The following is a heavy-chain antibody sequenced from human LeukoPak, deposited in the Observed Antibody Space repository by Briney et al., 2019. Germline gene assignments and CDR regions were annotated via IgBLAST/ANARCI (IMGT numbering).Heavy chain of an antibody. D-gene: IGHD1-20*01. J-gene: IGHJ3*02. Sequence: GGSLRLSCEVYGFTVSHNYMSWVRQAPGKGLEWVSFIYGDGSTYYADSVKGRFTISGDNFKNTLYLQMNSLRAEDTAVYYCAKDGLKWNDVPCAFGIWGQGTMVTVSS. CDR3: AKDGLKWNDVPCAFGI. CDR1: GFTVSHNY. V-gene: IGHV3-53*01. CDR2: IYGDGST.